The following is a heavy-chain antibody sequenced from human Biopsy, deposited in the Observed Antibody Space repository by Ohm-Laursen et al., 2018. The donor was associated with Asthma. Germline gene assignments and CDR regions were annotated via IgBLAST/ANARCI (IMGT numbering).Heavy chain of an antibody. D-gene: IGHD6-19*01. CDR1: GGSINNYY. Sequence: SETLSLTCPVSGGSINNYYWSWIRQPPGKGLDLIGYTYYTGSTNYNLSLKSRVTLSVDTSNNQFSLKLSSVTAADTAFYYCARVWAGGFDSWGQGTLVTVSS. J-gene: IGHJ4*02. CDR3: ARVWAGGFDS. V-gene: IGHV4-59*01. CDR2: TYYTGST.